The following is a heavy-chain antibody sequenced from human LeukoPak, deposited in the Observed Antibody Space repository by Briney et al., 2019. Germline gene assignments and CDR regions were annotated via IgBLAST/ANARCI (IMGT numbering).Heavy chain of an antibody. V-gene: IGHV1-18*01. CDR2: ISAYNGNT. J-gene: IGHJ5*02. Sequence: ASVKVSCKASGYTFTSYGISWVRQAPGQGLEWMGWISAYNGNTNYAQKLQGRVTMTTDTSTSTAYMELRSLRSDDTAVYYCARDFVVVPAAISSWFDPWGQGTLVTVSS. D-gene: IGHD2-2*02. CDR3: ARDFVVVPAAISSWFDP. CDR1: GYTFTSYG.